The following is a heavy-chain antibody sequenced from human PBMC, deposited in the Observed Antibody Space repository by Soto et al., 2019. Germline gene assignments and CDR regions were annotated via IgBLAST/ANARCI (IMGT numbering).Heavy chain of an antibody. V-gene: IGHV2-5*02. CDR2: IYWDDNK. CDR1: GFSLSTNGVG. CDR3: AHRQGYGELRS. J-gene: IGHJ4*02. Sequence: QITLKESGPTLVKPTQTLTLTCTFSGFSLSTNGVGVGWIRQPPGKALEWLALIYWDDNKRYSPSLKSRLTITKDTSKTQVVLTMTNVDPVDTATYYCAHRQGYGELRSWGQGTLVTVSA. D-gene: IGHD4-17*01.